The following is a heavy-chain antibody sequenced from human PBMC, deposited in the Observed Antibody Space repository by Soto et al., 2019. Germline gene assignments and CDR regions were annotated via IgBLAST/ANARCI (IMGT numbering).Heavy chain of an antibody. CDR1: GFSLSTGGVG. CDR3: AHRLSLSNTWNYGYRDV. CDR2: IYWDDDK. J-gene: IGHJ6*04. V-gene: IGHV2-5*02. Sequence: QITLKESGPTLVNPTQTLTLTCTFSGFSLSTGGVGVGWIRQPPGKALECLALIYWDDDKRYNPSLKSRLTVTKDASKNQVVLTMTDVAPVDTATYYCAHRLSLSNTWNYGYRDVWGEGTTVTVSS. D-gene: IGHD6-13*01.